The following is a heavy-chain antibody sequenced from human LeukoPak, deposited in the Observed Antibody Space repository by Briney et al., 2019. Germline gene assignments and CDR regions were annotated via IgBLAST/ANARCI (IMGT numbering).Heavy chain of an antibody. V-gene: IGHV3-7*01. CDR1: GFTFSSYW. Sequence: GGSLRLSCAASGFTFSSYWMSWVRQAPGKGLEWVANIKQDGSERYYVDSVKGRFTISRDNAKNSLYLQMNSLRAEDTAVYYCARYGGSYYFDNWGQGTLVTVSS. J-gene: IGHJ4*02. D-gene: IGHD1-26*01. CDR2: IKQDGSER. CDR3: ARYGGSYYFDN.